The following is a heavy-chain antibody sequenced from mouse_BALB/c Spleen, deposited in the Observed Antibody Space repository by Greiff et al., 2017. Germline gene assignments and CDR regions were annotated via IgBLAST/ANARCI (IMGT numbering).Heavy chain of an antibody. Sequence: VKLQQSGAELVRPASSVKISCKASGYAFSRYWMNWVKQRPGQGLEWIGQIYPGDGNTNYNGKFKGKATLTADKSSSTAYMQLSSLTSEDSAVYFCARGGDYRFAYWGQGTLVTVSA. J-gene: IGHJ3*01. D-gene: IGHD2-12*01. CDR2: IYPGDGNT. CDR1: GYAFSRYW. V-gene: IGHV1-80*01. CDR3: ARGGDYRFAY.